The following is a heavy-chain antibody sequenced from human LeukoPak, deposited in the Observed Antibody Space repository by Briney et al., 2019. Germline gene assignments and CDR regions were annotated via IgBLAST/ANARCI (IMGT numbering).Heavy chain of an antibody. D-gene: IGHD3-22*01. CDR3: AKGGRWDYYDSSH. J-gene: IGHJ3*01. CDR1: GFTFSSYA. V-gene: IGHV3-23*01. Sequence: PGGSLRLSCAVSGFTFSSYAMIWVRQAPGKGLEWVSGISGSGGCTYYADSVKGRFTISRDNSKNTLYLQMNSLRAEDTAVYYCAKGGRWDYYDSSHWGQGTMVTVSS. CDR2: ISGSGGCT.